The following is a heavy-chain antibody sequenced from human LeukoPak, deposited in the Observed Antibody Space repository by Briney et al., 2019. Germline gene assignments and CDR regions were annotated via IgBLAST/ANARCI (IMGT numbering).Heavy chain of an antibody. D-gene: IGHD3-10*01. V-gene: IGHV4-39*02. J-gene: IGHJ5*01. CDR2: IFRTGST. Sequence: SETLSLTCTVSGVPIGTSSYYWGWIRQPPGKGLEWIGGIFRTGSTYYSASLKSRLSISVDTSKNHIVLKLTSVTAADTAVYFCARRVGFYGSGSLNYFDPWGQGILVSVSS. CDR1: GVPIGTSSYY. CDR3: ARRVGFYGSGSLNYFDP.